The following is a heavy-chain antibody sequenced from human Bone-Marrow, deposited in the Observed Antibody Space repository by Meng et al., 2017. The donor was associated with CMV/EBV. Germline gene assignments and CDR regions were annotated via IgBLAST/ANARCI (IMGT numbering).Heavy chain of an antibody. J-gene: IGHJ6*02. Sequence: GGSLRLSCAASGFTFSSYPMHWVRQAPGKGLEWVAVISYDGSNKYYADSVKGRIPISRDNSKNTLYLQMNSLGAEDPAVYYCARGYCSSTICYTGSSYYYYGMDVTGQGITVTVSS. V-gene: IGHV3-30-3*01. CDR3: ARGYCSSTICYTGSSYYYYGMDV. CDR1: GFTFSSYP. D-gene: IGHD2-2*02. CDR2: ISYDGSNK.